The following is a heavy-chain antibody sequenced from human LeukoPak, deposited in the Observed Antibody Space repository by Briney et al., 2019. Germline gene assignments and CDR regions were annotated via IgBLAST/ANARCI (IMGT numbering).Heavy chain of an antibody. V-gene: IGHV4-30-4*01. CDR2: IYYSGST. CDR1: GGSISSGDYY. CDR3: ASWNPRGYYYGMDV. J-gene: IGHJ6*02. Sequence: PSQTLSLTCTVSGGSISSGDYYWSWIRQPPGKGLEWTGYIYYSGSTYYNPSLKSRVTISVDTSKNQFSLKLSSVTAADTAVYYCASWNPRGYYYGMDVWGQGTTVTVSS. D-gene: IGHD1-1*01.